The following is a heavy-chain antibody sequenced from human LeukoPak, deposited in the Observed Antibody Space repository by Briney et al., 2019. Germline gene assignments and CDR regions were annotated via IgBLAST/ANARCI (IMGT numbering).Heavy chain of an antibody. V-gene: IGHV4-34*01. Sequence: SETLSLTCTVSGGSISSYYWSWIRQPPGKGLEWIGEINHSGSTNYNPSLKSRVTISVDTSKNQFSLKLSSVTAADTAVYYCARHRAVLLWFGELLNGGYFDYLGQGTLVTVSS. CDR2: INHSGST. J-gene: IGHJ4*02. CDR3: ARHRAVLLWFGELLNGGYFDY. CDR1: GGSISSYY. D-gene: IGHD3-10*01.